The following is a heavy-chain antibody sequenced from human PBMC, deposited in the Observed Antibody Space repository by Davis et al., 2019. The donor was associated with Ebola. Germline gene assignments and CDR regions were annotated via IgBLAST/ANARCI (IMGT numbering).Heavy chain of an antibody. D-gene: IGHD4-23*01. J-gene: IGHJ4*02. V-gene: IGHV3-7*01. CDR3: ARCRGWERTPYYFDS. Sequence: PGGSLRLSCAASGFTFGDYWMTWVRQAPGKGPEWVANINLDGSEKHYVDSVKGRFLISRDNAENSLHLQMNSLRAEDTAVYYCARCRGWERTPYYFDSWGQGTLVTVSS. CDR1: GFTFGDYW. CDR2: INLDGSEK.